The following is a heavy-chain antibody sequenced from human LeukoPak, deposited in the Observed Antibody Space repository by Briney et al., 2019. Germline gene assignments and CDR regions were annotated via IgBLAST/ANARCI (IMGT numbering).Heavy chain of an antibody. CDR2: INWNGGTT. V-gene: IGHV3-20*04. D-gene: IGHD3-22*01. CDR3: ARDATARTDYYDSSGRTKFDY. J-gene: IGHJ4*02. Sequence: SGGSLRLSCAASGFTVSINYMSWVRQAPGKGLEWVSGINWNGGTTVYADSVKGRFTISRDNAKNSLYLQMNSLRVEDTALYYCARDATARTDYYDSSGRTKFDYWGRGTLVTVSS. CDR1: GFTVSINY.